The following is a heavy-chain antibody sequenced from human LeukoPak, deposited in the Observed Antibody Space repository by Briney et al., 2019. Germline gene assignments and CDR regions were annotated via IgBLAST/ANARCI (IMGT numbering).Heavy chain of an antibody. J-gene: IGHJ4*02. CDR1: GFTFSAYP. CDR2: ISYDGTKK. D-gene: IGHD6-13*01. CDR3: ARVQQELAYDY. V-gene: IGHV3-30*04. Sequence: GRSVRLSCAASGFTFSAYPMYWVRHSPGKGLDWVAVISYDGTKKYYADSVKGRFTISRDNSDNTLYLQMNDLRAEDTALYYCARVQQELAYDYWGQGTLVTVSS.